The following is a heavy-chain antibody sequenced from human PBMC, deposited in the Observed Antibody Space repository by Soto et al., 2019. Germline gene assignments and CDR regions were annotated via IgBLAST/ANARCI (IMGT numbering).Heavy chain of an antibody. Sequence: QVQLVQSGAEEKKPGASVKVSCKASGYTFTSYAMHWVRQAPGQRLEWMGWINAGNGNTKYTQKFQGRVTITRDTSASTAYMELSSLRSEDTAVYYCARGITLPTPLDYWGQGTLVTVSS. CDR2: INAGNGNT. CDR3: ARGITLPTPLDY. D-gene: IGHD1-20*01. CDR1: GYTFTSYA. J-gene: IGHJ4*02. V-gene: IGHV1-3*05.